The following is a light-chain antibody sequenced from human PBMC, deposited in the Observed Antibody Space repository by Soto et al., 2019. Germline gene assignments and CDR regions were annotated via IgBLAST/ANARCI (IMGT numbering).Light chain of an antibody. J-gene: IGKJ1*01. CDR1: QSISSW. CDR3: QQYNSYTWT. CDR2: DVS. V-gene: IGKV1-5*01. Sequence: DIQMTQSPSTLSASVGNRVTITCRASQSISSWLDWYQQKPGKAPKLLIYDVSSLEGGVPSRFSGSGSGTEFTLTISSLQPDDFATYYCQQYNSYTWTFGQGTKVDI.